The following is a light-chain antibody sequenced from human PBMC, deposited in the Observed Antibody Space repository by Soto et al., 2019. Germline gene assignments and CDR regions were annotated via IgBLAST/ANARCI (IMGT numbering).Light chain of an antibody. J-gene: IGKJ1*01. V-gene: IGKV1-39*01. CDR1: QSIRNY. CDR3: QQTYITPPGA. CDR2: TAS. Sequence: DIQMTQSPSSLSASVGDRVTITCLASQSIRNYLNWYQQKPGKAPKVLIYTASSLQSGAPSRFSASGSGTDFTLSIGSLQPEDFATYYCQQTYITPPGAFGQGTKVDI.